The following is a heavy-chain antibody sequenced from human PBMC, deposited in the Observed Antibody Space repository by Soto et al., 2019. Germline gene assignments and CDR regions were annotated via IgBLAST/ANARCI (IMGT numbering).Heavy chain of an antibody. CDR2: ISGSGGAT. D-gene: IGHD3-9*01. Sequence: EVQLLESGGGVVQPGGSLRLSCAASGFIFTEYGMSWVRQAPGKGLAWVSGISGSGGATYYADSVQGRFTSSKDFSKNTLFLQMSGLRAEDTAVYFCGRLKTGYALYYFDYWGQGSLVTVSS. J-gene: IGHJ4*02. V-gene: IGHV3-23*01. CDR1: GFIFTEYG. CDR3: GRLKTGYALYYFDY.